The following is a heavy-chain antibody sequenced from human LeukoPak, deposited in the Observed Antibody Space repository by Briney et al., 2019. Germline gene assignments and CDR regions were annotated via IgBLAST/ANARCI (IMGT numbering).Heavy chain of an antibody. V-gene: IGHV4-59*01. CDR3: ARDSPAYDSSGYNHGFDP. J-gene: IGHJ5*02. Sequence: SETLSLTCTVSGGSISSYYWSWIRQPPGKGLEWIGYIYYSGSTNYNPSLKSRVTISVDTSKNQFSLELSSVTAADTAVYYCARDSPAYDSSGYNHGFDPWGQGTLVTVSS. CDR2: IYYSGST. D-gene: IGHD3-22*01. CDR1: GGSISSYY.